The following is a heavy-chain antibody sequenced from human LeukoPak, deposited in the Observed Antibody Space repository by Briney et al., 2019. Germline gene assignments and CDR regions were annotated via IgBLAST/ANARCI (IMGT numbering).Heavy chain of an antibody. V-gene: IGHV3-72*01. CDR3: VARGYGDSSGHPVDY. CDR2: IRNRVNNYAT. CDR1: GFIFSDYY. J-gene: IGHJ4*02. D-gene: IGHD3-22*01. Sequence: GGSLRLSCVGSGFIFSDYYMDWVRQAPGKGLEWVGRIRNRVNNYATEYAASVNGRFAISRDDSTKSLFLRMNSLKIEDTAVYWCVARGYGDSSGHPVDYWAQGTLVTVSS.